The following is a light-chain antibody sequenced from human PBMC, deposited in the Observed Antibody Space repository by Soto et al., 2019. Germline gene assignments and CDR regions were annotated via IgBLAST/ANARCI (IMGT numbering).Light chain of an antibody. J-gene: IGLJ1*01. CDR1: SSDIGTYDF. CDR2: EVT. CDR3: SSFAGSKTPYV. V-gene: IGLV2-8*01. Sequence: QSVLTQPPSASGSPGQSVTISCRGTSSDIGTYDFVSWYQHHPGKAPKVLIYEVTKRPSGVPDRFSGSKSGNTASLTVSGLQPEDEAEYYCSSFAGSKTPYVFGTGTKVTVL.